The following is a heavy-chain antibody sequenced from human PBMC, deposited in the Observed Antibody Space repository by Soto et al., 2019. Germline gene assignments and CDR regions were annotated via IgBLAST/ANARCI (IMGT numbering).Heavy chain of an antibody. CDR1: GGSISSGGYY. V-gene: IGHV4-31*03. Sequence: QVQLQESGPGLVKPSQTLSLTCTVSGGSISSGGYYWSWIRQHPGKGLEWIGYIYYSGSTYYNPSLKSRVTISVDTSKNQFSLKLSSVTAADTAVYDCARGARIVGATGFDYWGQGTLVTVSS. J-gene: IGHJ4*02. CDR2: IYYSGST. CDR3: ARGARIVGATGFDY. D-gene: IGHD1-26*01.